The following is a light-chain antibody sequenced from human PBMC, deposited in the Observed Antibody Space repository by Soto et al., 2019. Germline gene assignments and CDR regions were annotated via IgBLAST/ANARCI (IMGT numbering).Light chain of an antibody. CDR2: DAS. V-gene: IGKV1-5*01. Sequence: IQMNQSPYTLSASVGDRVTITCRASQRISSWLAWYQQKPGKAPKLLIYDASSLESGVPSRCSGSGSGTEFPLTISSLQPADFATYYCQQYNSYSPWTCGQGTKVSIK. J-gene: IGKJ1*01. CDR3: QQYNSYSPWT. CDR1: QRISSW.